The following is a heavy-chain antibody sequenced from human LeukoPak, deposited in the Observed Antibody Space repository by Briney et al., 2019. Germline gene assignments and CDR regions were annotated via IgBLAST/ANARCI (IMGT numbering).Heavy chain of an antibody. Sequence: PSETLSLTCTVSGGSISSYYWSWIRQPPGKGLEWIGYIYYSGSTNYNPSLKSRVTISVDTSKNQFSPKLSSVTAADTAVYYCARVGAAGGYYYYYYGMDVWGQGTTVTVSS. D-gene: IGHD6-13*01. CDR1: GGSISSYY. CDR2: IYYSGST. V-gene: IGHV4-59*01. J-gene: IGHJ6*02. CDR3: ARVGAAGGYYYYYYGMDV.